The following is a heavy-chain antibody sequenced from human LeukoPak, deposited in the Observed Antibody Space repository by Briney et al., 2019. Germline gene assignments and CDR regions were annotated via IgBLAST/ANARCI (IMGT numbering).Heavy chain of an antibody. CDR1: RFTFSSYA. Sequence: GGSLRLSCAASRFTFSSYAMSWVRQAPGKGLEWVSAISGSGGSTYYADSVKGRFTISRDNSKNTLYLQMNSLRAEDTAVYYCAKHNGLIRSTFDYWGQGTLVTVSS. CDR3: AKHNGLIRSTFDY. CDR2: ISGSGGST. V-gene: IGHV3-23*01. D-gene: IGHD4-17*01. J-gene: IGHJ4*02.